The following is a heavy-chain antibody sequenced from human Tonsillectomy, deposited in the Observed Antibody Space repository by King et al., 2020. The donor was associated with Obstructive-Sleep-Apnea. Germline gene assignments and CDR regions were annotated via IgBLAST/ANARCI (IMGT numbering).Heavy chain of an antibody. V-gene: IGHV3-21*01. CDR3: AREGSSEQLLWFGEFDY. Sequence: VQLVESGGGLVKPGGSLRLSCAASGFTFSSYSMNWVRQAPGKGLEWVSSISSSSSYIYYADSVKGRFTISRDNAKNSLYLQMNSLRAEDTAVYYCAREGSSEQLLWFGEFDYWGQGTLVTVSS. CDR1: GFTFSSYS. D-gene: IGHD3-10*01. CDR2: ISSSSSYI. J-gene: IGHJ4*02.